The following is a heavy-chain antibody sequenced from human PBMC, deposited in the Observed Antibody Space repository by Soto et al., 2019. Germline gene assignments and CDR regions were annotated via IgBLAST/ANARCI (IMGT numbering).Heavy chain of an antibody. J-gene: IGHJ6*02. D-gene: IGHD3-3*01. CDR3: ARGIKWAIFGVAYYYYGMDV. CDR1: GGTFSSYA. CDR2: IIPIFGTA. Sequence: SVKVSCKASGGTFSSYAISWVRQAPGQGLEWMGGIIPIFGTANYAQKFQGRVTITADESTSTAYMELSSLRSEDTAVYYCARGIKWAIFGVAYYYYGMDVWGQGTTVTVSS. V-gene: IGHV1-69*13.